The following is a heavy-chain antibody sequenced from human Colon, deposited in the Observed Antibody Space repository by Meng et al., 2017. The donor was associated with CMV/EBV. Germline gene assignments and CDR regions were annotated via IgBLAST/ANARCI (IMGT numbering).Heavy chain of an antibody. J-gene: IGHJ4*02. V-gene: IGHV1-2*06. CDR3: AREVEGSCSRFIDY. CDR2: INPNTGDT. Sequence: QMQLVQSGAEVKKPAASVKVSCKASEYSFTGYYLHWIRQAPGLGLEWMGRINPNTGDTNYPQKFQGRVTMTRDTSISTVYMELTRLRSDDTAMYYCAREVEGSCSRFIDYWGQGTLVTVSS. D-gene: IGHD2-2*01. CDR1: EYSFTGYY.